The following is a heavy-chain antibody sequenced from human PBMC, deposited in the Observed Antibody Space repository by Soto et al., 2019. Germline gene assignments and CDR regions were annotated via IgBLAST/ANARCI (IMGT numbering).Heavy chain of an antibody. J-gene: IGHJ6*02. V-gene: IGHV1-18*01. Sequence: QVQLVQSGAEVKKPGASVKVSCKASGYTFTSYGISWVRQAPGQGLEWMGWISAYNGNTNYAQKLQGRVTMTTDTSTRTAYMELRSLRSDDTAVYYCARDRPYYYDSSGLGYYYYYGMDVWGQGTTVTVSS. CDR3: ARDRPYYYDSSGLGYYYYYGMDV. CDR2: ISAYNGNT. CDR1: GYTFTSYG. D-gene: IGHD3-22*01.